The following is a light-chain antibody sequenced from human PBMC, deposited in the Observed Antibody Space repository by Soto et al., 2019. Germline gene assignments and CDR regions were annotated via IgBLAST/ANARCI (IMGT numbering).Light chain of an antibody. CDR2: AAS. J-gene: IGKJ1*01. CDR3: LQYNTYPPT. V-gene: IGKV1-17*01. CDR1: QGIRRD. Sequence: DIQMTQSPSSLSASVGDRVTITCRASQGIRRDLGWYQQKPGKAPKRLIYAASGLQSGVPSRFSGSGSGTEFTLTISSLQPEDFAAYYCLQYNTYPPTFGQGTKVEIK.